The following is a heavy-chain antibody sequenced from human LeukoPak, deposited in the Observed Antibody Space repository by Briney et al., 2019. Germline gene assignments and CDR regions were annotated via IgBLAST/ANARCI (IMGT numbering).Heavy chain of an antibody. Sequence: GGSLRLSCAASGFTFSSYWMHWVRQAPGKGLVWVSRINGDGRTTDYADSVKGRFTISRDNAKNTLYLQMNSLRAEDTAVYYCAKDTSIAARSDYFDYWGQGTLVTVSS. CDR2: INGDGRTT. J-gene: IGHJ4*02. CDR1: GFTFSSYW. CDR3: AKDTSIAARSDYFDY. D-gene: IGHD6-6*01. V-gene: IGHV3-74*01.